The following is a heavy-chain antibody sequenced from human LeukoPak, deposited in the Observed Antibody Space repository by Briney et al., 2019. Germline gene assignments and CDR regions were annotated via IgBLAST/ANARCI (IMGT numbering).Heavy chain of an antibody. CDR2: IYPGDSDT. V-gene: IGHV5-51*01. D-gene: IGHD3-22*01. CDR3: ARLASDSSGYYYLNWFDP. Sequence: GESLKISCKGSGYSFTSYWTGWVRQMPGKGLEWMGIIYPGDSDTRYSPSFQGQVTISADKSISTAYLQWSSLKASDTAMYYCARLASDSSGYYYLNWFDPWGQGTLVTVSS. J-gene: IGHJ5*02. CDR1: GYSFTSYW.